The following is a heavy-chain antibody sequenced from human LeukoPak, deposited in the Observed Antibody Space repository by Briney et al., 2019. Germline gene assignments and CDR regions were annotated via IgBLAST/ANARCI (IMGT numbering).Heavy chain of an antibody. Sequence: GGSLRLSCAASGFTFTIFGLNWVRQAPGKGPEWVSYIDARSGITYYADSVQGRFTISRDNSKNTLYLQMSSLRAEDTAVYYCASRTGDGYSYDWFDPWGQGTLVTVSS. CDR1: GFTFTIFG. D-gene: IGHD5-24*01. CDR2: IDARSGIT. CDR3: ASRTGDGYSYDWFDP. J-gene: IGHJ5*02. V-gene: IGHV3-48*01.